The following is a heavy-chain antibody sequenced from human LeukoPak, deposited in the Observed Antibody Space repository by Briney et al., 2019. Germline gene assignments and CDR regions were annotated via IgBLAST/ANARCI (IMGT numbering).Heavy chain of an antibody. CDR1: GGSISSYY. CDR3: ASSRMTTVTLGNY. CDR2: IYYSGST. Sequence: PSETLSLTCTVSGGSISSYYWSWIRQPPGKGLEWIGYIYYSGSTNYNPSLKSRVTISVDTSKNQFSLKLSSVTAADTAVYYCASSRMTTVTLGNYWGQGTLVTVSS. D-gene: IGHD4-17*01. J-gene: IGHJ4*02. V-gene: IGHV4-59*01.